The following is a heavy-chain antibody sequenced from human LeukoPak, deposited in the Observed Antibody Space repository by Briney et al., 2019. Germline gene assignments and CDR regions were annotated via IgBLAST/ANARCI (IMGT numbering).Heavy chain of an antibody. CDR3: AGRYCSGGDCYSWFDP. CDR2: ISIYNDNT. V-gene: IGHV1-18*01. D-gene: IGHD2-15*01. Sequence: ASVKVSCKASGYTFTSYGTTWVRQAPGQGLEWMGWISIYNDNTNYAQNLQGRVTMTTDTSTSTAYMELRSLRSDDTAVYYCAGRYCSGGDCYSWFDPWGQGTLVTVSS. J-gene: IGHJ5*02. CDR1: GYTFTSYG.